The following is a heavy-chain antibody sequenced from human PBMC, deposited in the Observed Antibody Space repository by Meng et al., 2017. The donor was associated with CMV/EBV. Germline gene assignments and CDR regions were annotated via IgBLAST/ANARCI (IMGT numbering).Heavy chain of an antibody. J-gene: IGHJ5*02. D-gene: IGHD2-15*01. V-gene: IGHV3-21*01. CDR1: GFTFSSYS. CDR3: AGVVPQGYWFDP. CDR2: ISSSSSYI. Sequence: GGSLRLSCADSGFTFSSYSMNWVRQAPGKGLEWVSSISSSSSYIYYADSVKGRFTISRENAKNSLNLQMNSLRAEDQAVYYCAGVVPQGYWFDPWGQGTLVTVSS.